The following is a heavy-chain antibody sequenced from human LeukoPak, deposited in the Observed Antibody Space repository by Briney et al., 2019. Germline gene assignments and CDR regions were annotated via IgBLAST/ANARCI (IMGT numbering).Heavy chain of an antibody. CDR2: ITSSSYT. V-gene: IGHV3-11*06. CDR3: ARLVVVAATPGYFDY. D-gene: IGHD2-15*01. Sequence: KPGGSLRLSCAASVFTFSDYYMSWVRQAPGKGLEWVSHITSSSYTNYADSVKDRFTISRDNAKNSLYLQMNSLRAEDTAIYYCARLVVVAATPGYFDYWGQGTLVTVSS. CDR1: VFTFSDYY. J-gene: IGHJ4*02.